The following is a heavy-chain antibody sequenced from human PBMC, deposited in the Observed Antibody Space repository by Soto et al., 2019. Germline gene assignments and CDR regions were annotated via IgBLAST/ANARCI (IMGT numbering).Heavy chain of an antibody. CDR1: GFTFSSYT. J-gene: IGHJ4*02. V-gene: IGHV3-21*01. CDR3: ARQQYGSALEY. D-gene: IGHD3-10*01. CDR2: ISSSSSYI. Sequence: PGGSLRLSCAASGFTFSSYTMNWVRQAPGKGLEWVSSISSSSSYIYYADSLKGRFTISRDNAKNSLYLQMNSLRAEGTAVYYCARQQYGSALEYWGQGTLVTVSS.